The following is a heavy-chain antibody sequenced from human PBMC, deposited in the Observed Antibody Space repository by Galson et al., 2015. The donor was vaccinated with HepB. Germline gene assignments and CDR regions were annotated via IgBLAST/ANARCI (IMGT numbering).Heavy chain of an antibody. CDR3: AKDAFRFSIIRWYFDL. V-gene: IGHV3-30*18. Sequence: SLRLSCAASGFSFNTYGMHWVRQAPGKGLEWVAAMSHDGRNKFYADPVKGRFQISRDNSMNTLYLQMNSLRAEDTALYYCAKDAFRFSIIRWYFDLWGRGTLVAVSS. CDR2: MSHDGRNK. J-gene: IGHJ2*01. D-gene: IGHD2/OR15-2a*01. CDR1: GFSFNTYG.